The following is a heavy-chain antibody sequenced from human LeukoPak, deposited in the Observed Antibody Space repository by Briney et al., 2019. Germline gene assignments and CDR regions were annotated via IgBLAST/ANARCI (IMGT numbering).Heavy chain of an antibody. V-gene: IGHV1-69*13. J-gene: IGHJ4*02. CDR3: ARDQLDYDILTGVFDY. Sequence: ASVKVSCKASGGTFSSYAISWVRRAPGQGLEWMGGIIPIFGTANYAQKFQGRVTITADESTSTAYMELSSLRSEDTAVYYCARDQLDYDILTGVFDYWGQGSLVTVSS. D-gene: IGHD3-9*01. CDR1: GGTFSSYA. CDR2: IIPIFGTA.